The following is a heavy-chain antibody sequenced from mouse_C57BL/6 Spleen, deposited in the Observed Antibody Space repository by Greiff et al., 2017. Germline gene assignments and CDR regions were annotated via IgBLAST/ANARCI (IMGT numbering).Heavy chain of an antibody. V-gene: IGHV5-4*01. CDR2: ISDGGSYT. D-gene: IGHD1-1*01. CDR3: ARDGDYYGSSYGYFDV. CDR1: GFTFSSYA. J-gene: IGHJ1*03. Sequence: EVNLVESGGGLVKPGGSLKLSCAASGFTFSSYAMSWVRPTPEKRLEWVATISDGGSYTYYPDNVKGRFTISRDNAKNNLYLQMSHLKSEDTAMYYCARDGDYYGSSYGYFDVWGTGTTVTVSS.